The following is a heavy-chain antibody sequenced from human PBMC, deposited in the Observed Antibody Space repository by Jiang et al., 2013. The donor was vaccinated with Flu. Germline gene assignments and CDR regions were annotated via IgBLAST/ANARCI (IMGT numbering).Heavy chain of an antibody. V-gene: IGHV3-53*04. J-gene: IGHJ4*02. D-gene: IGHD6-19*01. CDR2: T. CDR3: ARGAAVAGFDY. Sequence: TYYADSVKGRFTISRHNSKNTLYLQMNSLRAEDTAVYYCARGAAVAGFDYWGQGTLVTVSS.